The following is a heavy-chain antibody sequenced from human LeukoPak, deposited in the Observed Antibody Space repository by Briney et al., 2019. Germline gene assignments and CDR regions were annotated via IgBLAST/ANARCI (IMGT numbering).Heavy chain of an antibody. Sequence: PGGSLRLSCAASGVTFSSYAMTWVRQPPGKGLEWVPSISGSGGSTYYADPEKGQFTISNDNSQNTLYLQMTSLRAEDTGVYYCAKWERSERITKIVVVTTPPGYWGQGTLVSVSS. V-gene: IGHV3-23*01. CDR2: ISGSGGST. CDR1: GVTFSSYA. J-gene: IGHJ4*02. CDR3: AKWERSERITKIVVVTTPPGY. D-gene: IGHD3-22*01.